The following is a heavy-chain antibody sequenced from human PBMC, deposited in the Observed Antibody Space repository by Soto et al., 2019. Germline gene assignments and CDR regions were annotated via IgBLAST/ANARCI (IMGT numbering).Heavy chain of an antibody. CDR1: GFTFDDYS. V-gene: IGHV3-9*01. CDR2: ISWNSGSI. J-gene: IGHJ3*02. Sequence: GGSLILSCAASGFTFDDYSMHWVRQAPGKGLEWVSGISWNSGSIGYADSVKGRFTISRDNAKNSLYLQMNSLRAEDTALYYCAKGITLYLGGAFDIWGQGTMVTVSS. CDR3: AKGITLYLGGAFDI. D-gene: IGHD1-26*01.